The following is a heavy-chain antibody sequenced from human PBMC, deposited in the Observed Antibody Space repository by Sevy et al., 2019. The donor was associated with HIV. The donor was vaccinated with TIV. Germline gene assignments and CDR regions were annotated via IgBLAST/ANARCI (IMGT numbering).Heavy chain of an antibody. CDR3: TRSVYGSGTYLNDH. V-gene: IGHV1-2*02. CDR1: GYTFTGYY. J-gene: IGHJ4*02. Sequence: ASVKVSCKASGYTFTGYYIHWVRQAPGQGLEWMGWVIPSSGGTNYGQKFLGRVTMTRDTSISTAYLELHRLTSDDTAVYYCTRSVYGSGTYLNDHWGQGTVVTVSS. D-gene: IGHD3-10*01. CDR2: VIPSSGGT.